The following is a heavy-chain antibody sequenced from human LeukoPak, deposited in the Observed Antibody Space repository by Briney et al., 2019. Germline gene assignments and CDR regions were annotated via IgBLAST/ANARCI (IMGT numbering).Heavy chain of an antibody. J-gene: IGHJ6*02. CDR1: GLIVSNNY. D-gene: IGHD3-22*01. Sequence: GGSLRLSCAASGLIVSNNYMSWVRQAPGKGLEWVSAISGSGGSTYYADSVKGRFTISRDNSKNTLYLQMNSLRAEDTAVYYCAKRGYYYDSSGYPYYGMDVWGQGTTVTVSS. CDR2: ISGSGGST. CDR3: AKRGYYYDSSGYPYYGMDV. V-gene: IGHV3-23*01.